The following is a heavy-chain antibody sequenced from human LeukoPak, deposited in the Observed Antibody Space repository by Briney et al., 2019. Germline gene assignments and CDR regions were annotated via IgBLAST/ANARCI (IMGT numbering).Heavy chain of an antibody. CDR3: ARAMVRGVMGY. CDR2: IKQDGSEK. Sequence: GGSLRLSCAASGFTFISYWMSWVRQAPGKGLEWVANIKQDGSEKYYVDSVKGRFTISRDNAKNSLYLQMNSLRAEDTAVYYCARAMVRGVMGYWGQGTLVTVSS. J-gene: IGHJ4*02. V-gene: IGHV3-7*01. D-gene: IGHD3-10*01. CDR1: GFTFISYW.